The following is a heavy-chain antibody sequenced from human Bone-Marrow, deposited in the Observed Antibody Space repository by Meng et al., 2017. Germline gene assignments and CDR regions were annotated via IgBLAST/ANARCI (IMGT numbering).Heavy chain of an antibody. J-gene: IGHJ4*01. CDR1: GLTFGDYG. D-gene: IGHD5-18*01. CDR3: ARGGYSYGYAFDI. V-gene: IGHV3-20*04. CDR2: ISWNGGRT. Sequence: GESLKISCAASGLTFGDYGMGWVRQAPGKGLEWVSGISWNGGRTGYADSVKGRFTISRDNAKNSLYLQMNSLRAEDTAVYYCARGGYSYGYAFDIWGQGTLVTVSS.